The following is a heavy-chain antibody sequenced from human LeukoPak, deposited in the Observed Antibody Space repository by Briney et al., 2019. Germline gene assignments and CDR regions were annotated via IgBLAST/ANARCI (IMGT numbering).Heavy chain of an antibody. V-gene: IGHV3-7*01. CDR3: AREEGYCSSTSCYFPGY. J-gene: IGHJ4*02. D-gene: IGHD2-2*01. Sequence: GGSLRLSCAASGFTVSSYWMSWVRQAPGKGLEWGANIKQDGSEKYYVDSVKGRFTISRDNAKNSLYLQMNSLRAEDTAVYYCAREEGYCSSTSCYFPGYWGQGTLVTVSS. CDR2: IKQDGSEK. CDR1: GFTVSSYW.